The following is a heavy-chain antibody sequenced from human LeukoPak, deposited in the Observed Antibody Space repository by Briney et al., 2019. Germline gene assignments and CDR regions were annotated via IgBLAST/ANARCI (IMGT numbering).Heavy chain of an antibody. D-gene: IGHD3-10*01. V-gene: IGHV3-74*01. J-gene: IGHJ6*03. Sequence: GGSLRLSCAASGFTFSSYWMHWVRQAPGKGLVWVSRINSDGSSTSYADSVKGRFTISRDNAKNTLYLQMNSLRAEDTAVYYCARDPGYYYGSGSSYYMDVWGKGTTVTISS. CDR1: GFTFSSYW. CDR2: INSDGSST. CDR3: ARDPGYYYGSGSSYYMDV.